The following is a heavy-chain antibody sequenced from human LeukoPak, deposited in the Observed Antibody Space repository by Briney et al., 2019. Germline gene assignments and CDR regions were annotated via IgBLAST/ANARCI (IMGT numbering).Heavy chain of an antibody. CDR1: GYTFTSYG. CDR3: ARRSLTYSSGWYADAFDI. V-gene: IGHV1-18*01. Sequence: ASVTVSCKASGYTFTSYGISWVRQAPGQGLEWMGWISAYNGNTNYAQKLQGRVTMTTDTSTSTAYMELRSLRSDDTAVYYCARRSLTYSSGWYADAFDIWGQGTMVTVSS. CDR2: ISAYNGNT. J-gene: IGHJ3*02. D-gene: IGHD6-19*01.